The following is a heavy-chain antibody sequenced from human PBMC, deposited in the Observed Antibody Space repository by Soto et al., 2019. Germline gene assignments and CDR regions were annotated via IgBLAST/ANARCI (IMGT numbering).Heavy chain of an antibody. D-gene: IGHD3-10*01. CDR2: IIPIFGTA. J-gene: IGHJ6*02. V-gene: IGHV1-69*13. Sequence: SVKVSCKASGGTFSSYAISWVRQAPGQGLEWMGGIIPIFGTANYAQKFQGRVTITADESTSTAYMELSSLRSEDTAVYYCARVDGSGSYYSYGMDVWGQGTTVTVPS. CDR1: GGTFSSYA. CDR3: ARVDGSGSYYSYGMDV.